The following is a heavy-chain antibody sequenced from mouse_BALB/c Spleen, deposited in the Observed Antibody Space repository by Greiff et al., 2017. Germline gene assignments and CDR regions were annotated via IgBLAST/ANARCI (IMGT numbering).Heavy chain of an antibody. Sequence: QVHVKQSGAELARPGASVKLSCKASGYTFTSYWMQWVKQRPGQGLEWIGAIYPGDGDTRYTQKFKGKATLTADKSSSTAYMQLSSLASEDSAVYYCARTVVPYYAMDYWGQGTSVTVSS. J-gene: IGHJ4*01. CDR2: IYPGDGDT. CDR1: GYTFTSYW. V-gene: IGHV1-87*01. CDR3: ARTVVPYYAMDY. D-gene: IGHD1-1*01.